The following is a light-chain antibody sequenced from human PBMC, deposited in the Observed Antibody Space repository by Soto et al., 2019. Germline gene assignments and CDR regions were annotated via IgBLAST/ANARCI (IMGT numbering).Light chain of an antibody. J-gene: IGKJ4*01. Sequence: IAVQQSPASLSFSKGERATLXCRASHSISSYLAWYQQKPGQAPRLLICGASIRPTGIPDRFSGSGSGTDFSLTISRLEPEDFAVYYCQQYGSSPLPFGGVSKVDI. CDR1: HSISSY. V-gene: IGKV3-20*01. CDR3: QQYGSSPLP. CDR2: GAS.